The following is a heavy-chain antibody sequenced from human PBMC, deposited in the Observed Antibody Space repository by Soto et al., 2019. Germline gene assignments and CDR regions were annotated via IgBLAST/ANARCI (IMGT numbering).Heavy chain of an antibody. CDR1: GGSISSYY. Sequence: PSETLSLTCTVSGGSISSYYWSWIRQPPGKGLEWIGNIYYSGSTNYNPSLESRLTISVDTSKNQFSLRLSAVTAADTAIYYCARYLIAAGCFDPWGLGTLVTVSS. D-gene: IGHD2-2*01. J-gene: IGHJ5*02. V-gene: IGHV4-59*12. CDR2: IYYSGST. CDR3: ARYLIAAGCFDP.